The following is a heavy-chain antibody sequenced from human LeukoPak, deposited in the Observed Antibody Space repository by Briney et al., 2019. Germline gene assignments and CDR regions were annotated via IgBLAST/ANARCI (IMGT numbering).Heavy chain of an antibody. CDR2: ISGSGHVT. CDR1: GLSFSSSA. D-gene: IGHD1-14*01. V-gene: IGHV3-23*01. Sequence: PGGSLRLSCAASGLSFSSSAMSWVRQAPGKGLQWVSAISGSGHVTQYADSVRGRFTISRDNSKNTLFLQMNSLRAEDTAVYYCAREGTDYYPGYGMDVWGQGTTVTVSS. J-gene: IGHJ6*02. CDR3: AREGTDYYPGYGMDV.